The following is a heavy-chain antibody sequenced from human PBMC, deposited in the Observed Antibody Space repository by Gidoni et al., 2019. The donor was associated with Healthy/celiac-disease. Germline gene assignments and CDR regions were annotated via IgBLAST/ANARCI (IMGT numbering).Heavy chain of an antibody. Sequence: QVQLVQSGAEVKKPGASVKVSCKASGYTFTSYYMHWVRQAPGQGLEWMGIINPSGGSTSYAQKFQGRVTMSRDTSTSTVYMELSSLRSEDTAVYYCARGGGVAVADNYFDYWGQGTLVTVSS. CDR1: GYTFTSYY. CDR3: ARGGGVAVADNYFDY. J-gene: IGHJ4*02. CDR2: INPSGGST. D-gene: IGHD6-19*01. V-gene: IGHV1-46*01.